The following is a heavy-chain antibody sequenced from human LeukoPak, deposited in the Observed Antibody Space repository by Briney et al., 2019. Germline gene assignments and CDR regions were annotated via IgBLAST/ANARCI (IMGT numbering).Heavy chain of an antibody. J-gene: IGHJ4*02. CDR1: GASISSYY. CDR2: IYYTGST. Sequence: SETLSLTCTVSGASISSYYWSWIRQPPGKGLEWIGYIYYTGSTNYNPSLRSRVTISVDTSKSQFSLKLSSVTAADTAVYYCTRGTVTTRYFDYWGQGTPVTVSS. V-gene: IGHV4-59*08. CDR3: TRGTVTTRYFDY. D-gene: IGHD4-11*01.